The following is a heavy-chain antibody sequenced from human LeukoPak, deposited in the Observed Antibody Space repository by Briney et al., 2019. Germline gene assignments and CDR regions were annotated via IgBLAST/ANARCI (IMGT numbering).Heavy chain of an antibody. CDR3: ARGGDIVVVPAATRFGP. J-gene: IGHJ5*02. Sequence: PSETLSLTCAVYGGSFSGYYWSWIRQPPGKGLEWIGEINHSGSTNYNPSLKSRVTISVDTSKNQFSLKLSSVTAADTAVYYCARGGDIVVVPAATRFGPWGQGTLVTVSS. V-gene: IGHV4-34*01. CDR2: INHSGST. CDR1: GGSFSGYY. D-gene: IGHD2-2*01.